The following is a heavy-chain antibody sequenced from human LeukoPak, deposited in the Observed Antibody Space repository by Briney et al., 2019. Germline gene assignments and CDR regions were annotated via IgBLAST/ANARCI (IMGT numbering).Heavy chain of an antibody. J-gene: IGHJ6*03. CDR3: ARLSAYYYGSFFYYYMDV. V-gene: IGHV3-7*01. D-gene: IGHD3-10*01. Sequence: GGSLRLSCAASGFTFSNAWMSWVRQAPGKGLEWVANIKQDESERYTVDSVKGRFTISRDNAKNSVYLHMNSLRAEDTALYYCARLSAYYYGSFFYYYMDVWGKGTTVTVSS. CDR2: IKQDESER. CDR1: GFTFSNAW.